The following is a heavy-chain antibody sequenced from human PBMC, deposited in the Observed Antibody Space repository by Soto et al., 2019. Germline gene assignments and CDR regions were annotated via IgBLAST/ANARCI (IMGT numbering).Heavy chain of an antibody. CDR1: GFTFDDYA. J-gene: IGHJ3*02. CDR3: AKVQAAMSDAFDI. Sequence: EVQLVESGGGLVQPGRSLRLSCAASGFTFDDYAMHWVRQAPGKGLEWVSGISWNSGSIGYADSVKGRFTISRDNAKNSLYLQMNSLRAEDTALYYCAKVQAAMSDAFDIWGQGTMVTVSS. V-gene: IGHV3-9*01. D-gene: IGHD2-2*01. CDR2: ISWNSGSI.